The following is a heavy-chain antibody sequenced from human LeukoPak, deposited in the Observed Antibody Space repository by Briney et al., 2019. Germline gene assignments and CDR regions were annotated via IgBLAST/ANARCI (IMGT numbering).Heavy chain of an antibody. CDR2: FIPVLGIP. CDR3: ARDRLAPVIILSDGMDV. Sequence: SVKVSCKASGDILSSFAINWVRQAPGQGLEWMGRFIPVLGIPTFAQKFQGRVTFTADKSTSTAYMELSSLRSEDTAVYYCARDRLAPVIILSDGMDVWGQGTTVTVSS. J-gene: IGHJ6*01. CDR1: GDILSSFA. V-gene: IGHV1-69*04.